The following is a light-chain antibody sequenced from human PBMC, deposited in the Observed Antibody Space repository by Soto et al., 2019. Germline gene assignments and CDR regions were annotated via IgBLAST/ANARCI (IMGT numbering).Light chain of an antibody. Sequence: DIQMPQSPSTLSGSVGDRVTITFRASQTISSWLAWYQQKPWKAPKLLIYKASTLKSGVPSRFSGSGSGTEFTLTISSLQPDDFATYYCQPYNSYSEAFGQGTKV. J-gene: IGKJ1*01. CDR1: QTISSW. CDR3: QPYNSYSEA. CDR2: KAS. V-gene: IGKV1-5*03.